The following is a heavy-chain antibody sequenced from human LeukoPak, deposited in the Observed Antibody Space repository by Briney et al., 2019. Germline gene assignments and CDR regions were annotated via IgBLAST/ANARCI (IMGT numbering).Heavy chain of an antibody. D-gene: IGHD3-10*01. CDR3: ARDGGRFGEYNWFDP. Sequence: SQTLSLTCTVSGGSISSGSYYWSWIRQPAGKGLEWIGRIYTSGSTNYNPSLKSRVTISVDTSKNQFSLKLSSVTAADTAVYYCARDGGRFGEYNWFDPWGQGTLVTVSS. J-gene: IGHJ5*02. V-gene: IGHV4-61*02. CDR2: IYTSGST. CDR1: GGSISSGSYY.